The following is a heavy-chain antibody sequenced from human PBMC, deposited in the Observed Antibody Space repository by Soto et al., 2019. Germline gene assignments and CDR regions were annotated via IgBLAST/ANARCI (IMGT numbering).Heavy chain of an antibody. J-gene: IGHJ4*02. V-gene: IGHV3-23*01. D-gene: IGHD1-20*01. CDR1: GFSFSSYA. Sequence: PGGYLRLSCAASGFSFSSYAMSWVRQAPGKGLEWVSTMSGTSGTTYYADSVKGRFTISRDNSENTLFLQMNSLRAEDTAIYYCAKEYNWNDYFDFWGQGTPVTVSS. CDR3: AKEYNWNDYFDF. CDR2: MSGTSGTT.